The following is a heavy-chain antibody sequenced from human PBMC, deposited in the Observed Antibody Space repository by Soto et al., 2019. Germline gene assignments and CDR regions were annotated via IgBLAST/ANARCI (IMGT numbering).Heavy chain of an antibody. CDR2: IKQDGSEK. Sequence: GGSLRLSCAASGFTFSSYWMSWVRQAPGKGLEWVANIKQDGSEKYYVDSVKGRFTISRDNAKNSLYLQMNSLRAEDTAVYYCARVGYSSSSGLDYWGQGTLVTVSS. J-gene: IGHJ4*02. D-gene: IGHD6-6*01. CDR3: ARVGYSSSSGLDY. V-gene: IGHV3-7*01. CDR1: GFTFSSYW.